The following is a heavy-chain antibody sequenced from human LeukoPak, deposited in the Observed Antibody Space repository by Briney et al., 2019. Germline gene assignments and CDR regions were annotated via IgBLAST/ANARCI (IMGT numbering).Heavy chain of an antibody. D-gene: IGHD3-10*01. J-gene: IGHJ4*02. Sequence: PGGSLRLSCAASGFTFSSYGMHWVRQAPGKGLEWVAFIRYDGSNKYYADSVKGRFTISRDNSKNTLYLQMNSLRAEDTAVYYCAKELGRWFGEFRYFDYWGQGTLVTVSS. CDR1: GFTFSSYG. V-gene: IGHV3-30*02. CDR2: IRYDGSNK. CDR3: AKELGRWFGEFRYFDY.